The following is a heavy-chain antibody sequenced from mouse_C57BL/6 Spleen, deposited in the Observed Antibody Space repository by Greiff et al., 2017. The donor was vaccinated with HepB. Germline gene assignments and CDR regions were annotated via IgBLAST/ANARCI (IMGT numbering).Heavy chain of an antibody. CDR3: TDLLLRYHLGYFDV. V-gene: IGHV6-3*01. Sequence: EVKLMESGGGLVQPGGSMKLSCVASGFTFSNYWMNWVRQSPEKGLEWVAQIRLKSDNYATHYAESVKGRFTISRDDSKSSVYLQMNNLRAEDTGIYYGTDLLLRYHLGYFDVWGTGTTVTVSS. J-gene: IGHJ1*03. CDR2: IRLKSDNYAT. D-gene: IGHD1-1*01. CDR1: GFTFSNYW.